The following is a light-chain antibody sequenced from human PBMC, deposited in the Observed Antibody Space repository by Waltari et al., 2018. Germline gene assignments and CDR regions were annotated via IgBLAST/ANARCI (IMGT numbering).Light chain of an antibody. V-gene: IGKV3-20*01. Sequence: EIVLTQSPGTLSLSPGESATLPCRASQHIGRYLVWYQQKPGQAPRLLIYEASRRATGIPDRFSGSGSGTDFSLTISRLEPEDFAVYYCQNHERLPATFGQGTKVEIK. J-gene: IGKJ1*01. CDR2: EAS. CDR1: QHIGRY. CDR3: QNHERLPAT.